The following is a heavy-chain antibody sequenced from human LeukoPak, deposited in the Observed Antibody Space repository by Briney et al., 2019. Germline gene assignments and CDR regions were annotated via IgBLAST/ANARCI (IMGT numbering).Heavy chain of an antibody. CDR3: ARGGYCSGGSCYSRYLFDY. Sequence: GRSLRLSCAASGFTFSSYAMHWVRQAPGKGLEWVAVISYDGSNKYYADSVRGRFTISRDNSKNTLYLQMNSLRAEDTAVYYCARGGYCSGGSCYSRYLFDYWGQGTLVTVSS. CDR1: GFTFSSYA. V-gene: IGHV3-30-3*01. D-gene: IGHD2-15*01. J-gene: IGHJ4*02. CDR2: ISYDGSNK.